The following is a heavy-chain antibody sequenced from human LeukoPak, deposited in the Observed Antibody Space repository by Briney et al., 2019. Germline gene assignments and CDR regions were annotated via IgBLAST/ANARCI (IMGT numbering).Heavy chain of an antibody. J-gene: IGHJ4*02. CDR2: IIPIFGTA. CDR1: GGTFSSYA. CDR3: ARDLGGLSHDYFDY. V-gene: IGHV1-69*06. D-gene: IGHD2-8*02. Sequence: SVKVSCKASGGTFSSYAISWVRQAPGQGLEWMGGIIPIFGTANYAQKFQGRVTITADKSTSTAYMELSSLRSEDTAVYYCARDLGGLSHDYFDYWGQGTLVTVSS.